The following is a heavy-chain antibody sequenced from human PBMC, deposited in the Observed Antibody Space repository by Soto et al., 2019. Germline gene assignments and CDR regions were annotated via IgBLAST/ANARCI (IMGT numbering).Heavy chain of an antibody. Sequence: SETLSVTCTFSGGSISSDDYYWSWIRQPPGKGLEWIGYIYYSGSAYYTPSLQSRVSISIDTSKNQFSLKLTSVTATDTAVYFCARGAALNTYYNYYGMDVWGQGTTVTVPS. V-gene: IGHV4-30-4*01. CDR1: GGSISSDDYY. CDR3: ARGAALNTYYNYYGMDV. CDR2: IYYSGSA. D-gene: IGHD6-25*01. J-gene: IGHJ6*02.